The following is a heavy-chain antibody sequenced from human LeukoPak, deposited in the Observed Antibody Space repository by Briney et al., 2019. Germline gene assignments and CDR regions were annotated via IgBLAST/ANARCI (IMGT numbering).Heavy chain of an antibody. CDR2: IKQDGSEK. CDR1: GFTFSNYW. J-gene: IGHJ4*02. CDR3: ARPPTHNWSIDY. V-gene: IGHV3-7*01. D-gene: IGHD1-20*01. Sequence: GGSLRLSCAASGFTFSNYWMSWVRQAPGKGLEWVANIKQDGSEKYYVDSVKGRFTISRNNAKNSLYLQMDSLRAEDTAMYYCARPPTHNWSIDYWGQGTLVTVSS.